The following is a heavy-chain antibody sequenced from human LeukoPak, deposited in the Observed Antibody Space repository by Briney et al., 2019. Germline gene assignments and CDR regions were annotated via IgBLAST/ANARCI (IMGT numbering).Heavy chain of an antibody. V-gene: IGHV3-7*01. CDR2: IKEDGSEK. D-gene: IGHD4-11*01. CDR3: ARVQDKYYYYYYMDV. Sequence: GGSLRLSCAAAGFTFRRHWMSWVRQTKGKGLECVAKIKEDGSEKHYVDSVKGRFTISRDNAKNSLYLQMNSLRAEDTAVYYCARVQDKYYYYYYMDVWGKGTTVTISS. CDR1: GFTFRRHW. J-gene: IGHJ6*03.